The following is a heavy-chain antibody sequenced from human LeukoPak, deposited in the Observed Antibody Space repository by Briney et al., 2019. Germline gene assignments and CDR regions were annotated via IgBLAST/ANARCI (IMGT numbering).Heavy chain of an antibody. Sequence: GGSLRLSCAASGFTFRNYAMSWVRQAPGKGLEWVSAISGSGGSTYYADSVKGRFTISRDNSKNTLYLQMNSLRAEDTAVYYCAKGYYKYYYYGMDVWGQGTTVTVSS. CDR2: ISGSGGST. V-gene: IGHV3-23*01. D-gene: IGHD3-22*01. CDR3: AKGYYKYYYYGMDV. J-gene: IGHJ6*02. CDR1: GFTFRNYA.